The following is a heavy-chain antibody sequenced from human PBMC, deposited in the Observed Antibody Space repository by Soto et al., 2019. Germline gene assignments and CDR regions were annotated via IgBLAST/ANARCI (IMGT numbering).Heavy chain of an antibody. J-gene: IGHJ4*02. CDR3: ARSRSGAVADSFDS. CDR2: VSSDRSAK. Sequence: QVHLVESGGGVVQPGRSLRLSCAASGFTFRRHAVHWVRQAPGKGLEWVAVVSSDRSAKYYLDSVKGRFTSSRDNSKNTAFLQLNSLSSEDTALYYCARSRSGAVADSFDSCGQGTLVTVST. CDR1: GFTFRRHA. V-gene: IGHV3-30*04. D-gene: IGHD3-10*01.